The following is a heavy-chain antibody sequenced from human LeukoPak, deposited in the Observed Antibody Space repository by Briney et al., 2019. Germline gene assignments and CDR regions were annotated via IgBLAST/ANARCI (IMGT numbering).Heavy chain of an antibody. CDR2: IYSGGST. J-gene: IGHJ4*02. CDR1: GFTVSSNY. V-gene: IGHV3-66*01. CDR3: TRGPHYYDSSGLLDY. Sequence: PGGSLRLSCAASGFTVSSNYMSWVRQAPGKGLEWVSVIYSGGSTYYADSVKGRFTISRDNSKNTLYLQMNSLKTEDTAVYYCTRGPHYYDSSGLLDYWGQGTLVTVSS. D-gene: IGHD3-22*01.